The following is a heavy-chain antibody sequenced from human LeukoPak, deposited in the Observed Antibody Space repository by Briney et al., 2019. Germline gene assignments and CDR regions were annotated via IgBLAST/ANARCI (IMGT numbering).Heavy chain of an antibody. V-gene: IGHV3-74*01. Sequence: PGGSLRLSCAASGFTFSSYWMHWVRQAPGKGLVWVSRINSDGSSTTYADSVKGRFTISRDNAKNTLYLQMNSLRAEDTAVYYCAKDSLYDSSGYYIHFDYWGQGTLVTVSS. J-gene: IGHJ4*02. CDR2: INSDGSST. CDR1: GFTFSSYW. D-gene: IGHD3-22*01. CDR3: AKDSLYDSSGYYIHFDY.